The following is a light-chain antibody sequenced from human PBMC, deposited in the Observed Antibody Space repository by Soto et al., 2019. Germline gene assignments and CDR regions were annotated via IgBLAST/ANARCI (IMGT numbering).Light chain of an antibody. J-gene: IGLJ1*01. CDR3: CSFAGSYSYV. Sequence: QSALTQPRSVSASPGQSVTISCTGTSSDVGRYDYVSWYQQHPGKAPKLIVYDVTERPSGVPDRFSGSKSGNMASLTISGLQAEDEADYSCCSFAGSYSYVFGTGTKV. CDR1: SSDVGRYDY. CDR2: DVT. V-gene: IGLV2-11*01.